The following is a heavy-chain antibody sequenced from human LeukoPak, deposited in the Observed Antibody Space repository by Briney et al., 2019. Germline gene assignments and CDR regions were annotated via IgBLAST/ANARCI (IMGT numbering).Heavy chain of an antibody. D-gene: IGHD3-10*02. CDR1: GFTFSTYS. V-gene: IGHV3-48*04. CDR2: ISSSGSTI. CDR3: AELGITMIGGV. Sequence: GGSLRLSCTASGFTFSTYSMNWVRQAPGKGLEWVSYISSSGSTIYYADSVKGRFTISRDNAKNSLYLQMNSLRAEDTAVYYCAELGITMIGGVWGKGTTVTISS. J-gene: IGHJ6*04.